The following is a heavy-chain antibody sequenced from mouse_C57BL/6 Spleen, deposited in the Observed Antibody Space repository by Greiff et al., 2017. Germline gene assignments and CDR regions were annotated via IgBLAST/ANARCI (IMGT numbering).Heavy chain of an antibody. CDR3: AGWGLRRYFVV. V-gene: IGHV1-82*01. CDR1: GYAFSSSW. Sequence: VKLVESGPELVKPGASVKISCKASGYAFSSSWMNWVKQRPGKGLEWIGRIYPGDGDTNYNGKFKGKATLTADKSSSTAYMQLSGLTSEGSAVYSGAGWGLRRYFVVGAQGPRSPSPQ. J-gene: IGHJ1*03. D-gene: IGHD2-4*01. CDR2: IYPGDGDT.